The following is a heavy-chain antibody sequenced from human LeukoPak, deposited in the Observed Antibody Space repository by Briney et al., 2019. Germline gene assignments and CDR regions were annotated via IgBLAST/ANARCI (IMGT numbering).Heavy chain of an antibody. V-gene: IGHV3-53*01. Sequence: SGGSLRLSCAASGFTVSSNYMSWVRQAPGKGLEWVSVIYSGGSTYYADSVKGRFTISRDNSKNTLYLQMNSLGAEDTAVYYCARFQLGYFDYWGQGTLVTVSS. CDR2: IYSGGST. D-gene: IGHD1-1*01. CDR3: ARFQLGYFDY. J-gene: IGHJ4*02. CDR1: GFTVSSNY.